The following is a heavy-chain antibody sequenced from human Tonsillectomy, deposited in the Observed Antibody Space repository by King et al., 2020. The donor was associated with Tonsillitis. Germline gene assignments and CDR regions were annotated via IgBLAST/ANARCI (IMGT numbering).Heavy chain of an antibody. Sequence: QLQESGPGLVKPSETLSLTCTVSGGSVSSGSYYWSWIRQPPGKGLEWIGYIYYSGSTNYNPSLKSRVTISVDTSKNQFSLKLSSVTAADTAVYYCARNVLPSGYYGMDVWGQGTTVTVSS. CDR1: GGSVSSGSYY. D-gene: IGHD3-3*01. J-gene: IGHJ6*02. CDR2: IYYSGST. V-gene: IGHV4-61*01. CDR3: ARNVLPSGYYGMDV.